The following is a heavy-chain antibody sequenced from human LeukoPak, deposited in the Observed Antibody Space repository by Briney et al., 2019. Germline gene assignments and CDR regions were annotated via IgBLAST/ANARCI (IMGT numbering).Heavy chain of an antibody. J-gene: IGHJ3*02. Sequence: GGSLRLSCRASRFSFSDYDMHWVRQAPGKGLEWVAVISYDGSVKHYADSVRGRFTISRDNSKSTLFLQMNSLRADDTSVYFCAKFAYNWNAPDGFDMWGQGTMVIVSS. V-gene: IGHV3-30*18. CDR1: RFSFSDYD. CDR3: AKFAYNWNAPDGFDM. D-gene: IGHD1-1*01. CDR2: ISYDGSVK.